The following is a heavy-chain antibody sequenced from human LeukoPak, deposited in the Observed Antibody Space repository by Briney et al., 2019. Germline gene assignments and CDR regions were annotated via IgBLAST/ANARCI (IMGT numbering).Heavy chain of an antibody. CDR1: GYTFTGYY. CDR2: INPNSGGT. CDR3: ARGTGVVITYYYFDY. D-gene: IGHD3-3*01. Sequence: GASVKVSCKASGYTFTGYYMHWVRQAPGQGLEWMGRINPNSGGTNYAQKFQGRVTMTRDTSISTAYMELSRLRSDDTAVYYCARGTGVVITYYYFDYWGQGTLGTVSS. J-gene: IGHJ4*02. V-gene: IGHV1-2*06.